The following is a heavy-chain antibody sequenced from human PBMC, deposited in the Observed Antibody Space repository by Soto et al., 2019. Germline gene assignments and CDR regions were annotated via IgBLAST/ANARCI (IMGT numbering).Heavy chain of an antibody. CDR2: IKQDGSEK. J-gene: IGHJ4*02. V-gene: IGHV3-7*05. D-gene: IGHD4-17*01. Sequence: EVQLVESGGGLVQPGGSLRLSCAASGFTFSSYWMSWVRQAPGKGLEWVANIKQDGSEKYYVDSVKGRFTISRDNAKNSLYLQMNSLRAEDTAVYYCAREGSYGDYGNFDYWGQGTLVTVSS. CDR1: GFTFSSYW. CDR3: AREGSYGDYGNFDY.